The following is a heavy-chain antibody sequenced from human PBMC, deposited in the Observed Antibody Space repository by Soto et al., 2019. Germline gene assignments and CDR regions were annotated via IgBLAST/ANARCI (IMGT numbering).Heavy chain of an antibody. V-gene: IGHV3-23*01. CDR3: ANPPSWYNHYYYYMDF. J-gene: IGHJ6*03. CDR1: GFTFSSYA. Sequence: GGSLRLSCAASGFTFSSYAMSWVRQSPGKGLEWVSSISATGGSTYYAGSVRGRFSISRDNSNNTLYLQMNSLRAEDTAVYYCANPPSWYNHYYYYMDFWGKGTTVTVSS. D-gene: IGHD2-2*02. CDR2: ISATGGST.